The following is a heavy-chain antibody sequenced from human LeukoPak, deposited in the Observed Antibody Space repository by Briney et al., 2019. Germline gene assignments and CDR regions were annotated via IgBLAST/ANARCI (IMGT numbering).Heavy chain of an antibody. J-gene: IGHJ6*03. V-gene: IGHV3-23*01. CDR2: IRGSGGTT. CDR3: AKAGIVAPYYYYYYMDV. D-gene: IGHD5-12*01. CDR1: GFTFSSYA. Sequence: PGGSLRLSCAASGFTFSSYAMYWVRQAPGKGLEWVSTIRGSGGTTYYADSVKGRFTISRDNSKNTLYLQMNSLRAEDTAVYYCAKAGIVAPYYYYYYMDVWGKGTTVTVSS.